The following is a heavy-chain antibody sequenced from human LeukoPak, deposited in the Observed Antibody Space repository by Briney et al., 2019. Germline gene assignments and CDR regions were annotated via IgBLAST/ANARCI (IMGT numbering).Heavy chain of an antibody. CDR2: IYSGGST. D-gene: IGHD3-22*01. CDR1: GFTVSSNY. V-gene: IGHV3-66*04. J-gene: IGHJ4*02. Sequence: GGSLRLACAASGFTVSSNYMSWVRQAPGKGLEWVSVIYSGGSTYYADSVKGRFTISRDNSKNTLYLQMNSLRAEDTAVYYCAGLPAYYYDTSGFYFDYWGQGTLVTVSS. CDR3: AGLPAYYYDTSGFYFDY.